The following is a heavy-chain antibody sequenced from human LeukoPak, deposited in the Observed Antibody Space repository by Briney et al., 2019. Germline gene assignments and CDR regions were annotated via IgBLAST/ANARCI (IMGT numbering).Heavy chain of an antibody. J-gene: IGHJ4*02. CDR1: GYSFTTYA. V-gene: IGHV7-4-1*02. CDR3: ARSSWVQQSSDF. CDR2: INTNTGNP. Sequence: ASVKVSCKASGYSFTTYAMNWVRQAPGQGLEWRGWINTNTGNPTYAQYFTGRFVFSLDTSVTTTYLEISSLKAEDTAIYYCARSSWVQQSSDFWGQGTLVTVSS. D-gene: IGHD6-19*01.